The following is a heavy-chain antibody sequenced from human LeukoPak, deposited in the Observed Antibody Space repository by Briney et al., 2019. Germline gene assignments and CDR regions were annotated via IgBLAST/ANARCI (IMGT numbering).Heavy chain of an antibody. V-gene: IGHV4-59*08. CDR3: ARQGRGSVVTD. Sequence: SETLSLTCTVSGGSISSYYWSWIRQPPGKGLEWIGYIYYSRSTNYNPSLKSRVTISVDTSKNQFSLKLSSVTAADTAVYYCARQGRGSVVTDWGQGTLVTVSS. CDR2: IYYSRST. CDR1: GGSISSYY. J-gene: IGHJ4*02. D-gene: IGHD2-21*02.